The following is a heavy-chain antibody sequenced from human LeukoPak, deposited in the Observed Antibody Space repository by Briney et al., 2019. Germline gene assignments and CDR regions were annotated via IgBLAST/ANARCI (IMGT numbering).Heavy chain of an antibody. CDR2: INPNSGGT. CDR1: GYTFTGYY. V-gene: IGHV1-2*02. D-gene: IGHD3-22*01. J-gene: IGHJ4*02. Sequence: ASVKVSCKASGYTFTGYYMHWVRQAPGQGLEWMGWINPNSGGTNYAQKFQGRVTMTRDTSISTAYMELSRLRSDDTAVYYCARGGYYDRSGYYKWAYYFDNWGQGTLVTVSS. CDR3: ARGGYYDRSGYYKWAYYFDN.